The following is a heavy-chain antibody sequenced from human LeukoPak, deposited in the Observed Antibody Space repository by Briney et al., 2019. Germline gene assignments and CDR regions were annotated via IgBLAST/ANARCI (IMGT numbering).Heavy chain of an antibody. Sequence: GGSLRLSCAASGFTFSSYAMSWVRQAPGEGLEWVSAISGSGGSTYYADSVKGRFTISRDNSKNTLYLQMNSLRAEDTAVYYCAKDFGDYGDNFDYWGQGTLVTVSS. J-gene: IGHJ4*02. CDR1: GFTFSSYA. CDR3: AKDFGDYGDNFDY. CDR2: ISGSGGST. D-gene: IGHD4-17*01. V-gene: IGHV3-23*01.